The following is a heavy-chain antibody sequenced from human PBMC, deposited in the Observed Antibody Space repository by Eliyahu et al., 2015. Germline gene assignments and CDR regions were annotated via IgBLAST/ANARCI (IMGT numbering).Heavy chain of an antibody. D-gene: IGHD5-18*01. CDR1: GFSLNTXGVA. Sequence: QITLKESGPTLVKPTQTLTLTCXFXGFSLNTXGVAVXWIRQPPGKALEWLVVIYWDDDKRYSPSLKSRLTITKDTSKNQVVLTMTNMDPVDTAIYYCAHLTYGYGMYWGQGTLVTVSS. CDR2: IYWDDDK. CDR3: AHLTYGYGMY. V-gene: IGHV2-5*02. J-gene: IGHJ4*02.